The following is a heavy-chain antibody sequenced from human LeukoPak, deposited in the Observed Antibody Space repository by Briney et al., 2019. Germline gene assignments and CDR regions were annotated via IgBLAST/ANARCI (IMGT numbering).Heavy chain of an antibody. J-gene: IGHJ4*02. D-gene: IGHD6-19*01. CDR2: IYTSGST. V-gene: IGHV4-4*07. Sequence: PSETLPLTCTVSGGSISSYYWSWIRQPAGKGLEWIGRIYTSGSTNYNPSLKSRVTMSVDTSKDQFSLKLSSVTAADTAVYYCARVPGWDSSGWSFDYWGQGTLVTVSS. CDR3: ARVPGWDSSGWSFDY. CDR1: GGSISSYY.